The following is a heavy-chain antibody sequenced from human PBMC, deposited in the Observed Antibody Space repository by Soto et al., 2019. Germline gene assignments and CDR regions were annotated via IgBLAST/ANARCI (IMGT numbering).Heavy chain of an antibody. CDR3: ARGAISSSDY. Sequence: ASVKVSCRASGYTFTHYYIHWVRQAPGQGLEWMGWCNPSSGGTNYAQKFQGRVTMTRDTSFSTAYMELNRLNSDDTAVYYCARGAISSSDYWGQGTLVTVSS. J-gene: IGHJ4*02. V-gene: IGHV1-2*02. CDR2: CNPSSGGT. D-gene: IGHD6-13*01. CDR1: GYTFTHYY.